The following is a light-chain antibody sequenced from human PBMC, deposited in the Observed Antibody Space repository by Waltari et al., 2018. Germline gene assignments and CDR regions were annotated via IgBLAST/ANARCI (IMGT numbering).Light chain of an antibody. Sequence: DIVMTQSPDSLAVSPGERATINCKSSQSVLYSSNNKNYLAWYPQKPGQPPKLLIYWASTRESGVPDRFSGSGSGTDFTLTISSLQAEDVAVYYCQQYYSTPRTFGQGTKVEIK. CDR3: QQYYSTPRT. V-gene: IGKV4-1*01. CDR1: QSVLYSSNNKNY. J-gene: IGKJ1*01. CDR2: WAS.